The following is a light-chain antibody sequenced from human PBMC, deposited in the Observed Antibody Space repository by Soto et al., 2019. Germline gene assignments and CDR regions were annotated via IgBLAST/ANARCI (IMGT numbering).Light chain of an antibody. Sequence: QSAPTQPASVSGSPGQSITISCTGTSSDVGGYNYVSWYQQHPGKAPKIMIYDVTNRPSGVSNRSSGSKSGNTASLTISGLQAEDEADYYCISYTSSSTVVFGGGTKVTVL. CDR3: ISYTSSSTVV. CDR2: DVT. V-gene: IGLV2-14*03. CDR1: SSDVGGYNY. J-gene: IGLJ2*01.